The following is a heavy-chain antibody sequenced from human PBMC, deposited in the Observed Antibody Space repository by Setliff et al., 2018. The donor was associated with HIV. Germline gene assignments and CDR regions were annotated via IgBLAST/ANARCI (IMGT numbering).Heavy chain of an antibody. CDR3: YTYFYERGNSDYYFDY. D-gene: IGHD3-22*01. CDR1: GFTVRDNY. V-gene: IGHV3-66*02. J-gene: IGHJ4*02. CDR2: IYSGGGT. Sequence: GSLRLSCAASGFTVRDNYMTWVRQAPGKGLERVSVIYSGGGTDYADSVKGRFTVSRDNSRNTLYLQMSSLRAEDTAVYYCYTYFYERGNSDYYFDYWGQGTLVTVSS.